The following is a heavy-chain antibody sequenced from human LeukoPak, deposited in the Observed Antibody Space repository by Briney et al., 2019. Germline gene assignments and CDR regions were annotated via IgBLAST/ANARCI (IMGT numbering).Heavy chain of an antibody. Sequence: PGRSLRLSCAASGFTFSTYAMHWVRQAPGKGLEWVAVISYDGSNQYYADSVKGRFTISRDNAKNSLYLQMNSLRAEDTAVYCCASAPFDYWGQGTLVTVSS. CDR2: ISYDGSNQ. CDR3: ASAPFDY. V-gene: IGHV3-30*04. J-gene: IGHJ4*02. CDR1: GFTFSTYA.